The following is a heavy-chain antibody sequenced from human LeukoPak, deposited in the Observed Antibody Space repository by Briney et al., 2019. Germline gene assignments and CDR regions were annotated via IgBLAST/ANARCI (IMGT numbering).Heavy chain of an antibody. V-gene: IGHV4-61*01. CDR3: ARAMAARHDAFDI. J-gene: IGHJ3*02. Sequence: PSQTLSLTCTVSGGSISSGSYYWSWIRQPPGKGLEWIGYIYYSGSTNYNPSLKSRVTISVDTSKNQFSLKLSSVTAADTAVYYCARAMAARHDAFDIWGQGTMVTVSS. CDR1: GGSISSGSYY. CDR2: IYYSGST. D-gene: IGHD6-25*01.